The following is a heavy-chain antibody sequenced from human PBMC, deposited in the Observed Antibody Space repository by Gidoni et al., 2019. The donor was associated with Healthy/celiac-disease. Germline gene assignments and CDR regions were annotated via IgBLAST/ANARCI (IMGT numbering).Heavy chain of an antibody. D-gene: IGHD3-3*01. J-gene: IGHJ6*02. V-gene: IGHV1-18*01. CDR3: ARDRSRDFWRYYYYFYGMDV. CDR2: ISAYNGNT. Sequence: QVQLVQSGAEVKKPGASVKVSCKASGYTFTSYGFSWVRQAPGQGLEWMGWISAYNGNTNYAQKLQGRVTMTTDTSTSTAYMELRSLRSDDTAVYYCARDRSRDFWRYYYYFYGMDVWGQGTTVTVSS. CDR1: GYTFTSYG.